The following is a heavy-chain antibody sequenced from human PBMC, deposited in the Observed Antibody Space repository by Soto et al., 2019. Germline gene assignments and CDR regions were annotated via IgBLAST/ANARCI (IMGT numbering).Heavy chain of an antibody. J-gene: IGHJ5*02. V-gene: IGHV4-30-2*01. CDR1: GGSIGSGTYS. CDR3: ARNLGPYNWFDP. Sequence: QLQLQESGSGLVEPSQTLSLTCAVSGGSIGSGTYSWSWIRQPPGKGLEWIGYIYHSGSTYYNPSLKSRLTMSLDMSKNRFSLNLSSVTAADTAVYYCARNLGPYNWFDPWGQGILVTVSS. D-gene: IGHD7-27*01. CDR2: IYHSGST.